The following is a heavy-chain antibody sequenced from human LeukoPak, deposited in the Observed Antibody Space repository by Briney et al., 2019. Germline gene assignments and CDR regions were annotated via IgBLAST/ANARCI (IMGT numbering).Heavy chain of an antibody. V-gene: IGHV3-74*01. J-gene: IGHJ3*02. CDR2: IKGDGSST. D-gene: IGHD5-24*01. CDR3: AREMATSSGKQRDALDI. Sequence: GGSLRLSCAASGFTFSSYWMHWVRHVPGKGLEWVSRIKGDGSSTGYAGSVKGRFTISRDNAMNTLYLQMNSLRAEDTALYYCAREMATSSGKQRDALDIWGQGTMVTVSS. CDR1: GFTFSSYW.